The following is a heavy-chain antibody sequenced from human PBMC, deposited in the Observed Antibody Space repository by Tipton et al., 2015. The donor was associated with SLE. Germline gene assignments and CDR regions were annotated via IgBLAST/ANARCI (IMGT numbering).Heavy chain of an antibody. CDR1: GFSFSSYG. V-gene: IGHV3-21*03. CDR2: ISSSSSSI. J-gene: IGHJ4*02. Sequence: SLRLSCAASGFSFSSYGMNWVRQAPGKGLEWVSSISSSSSSIYYADSLEGRFTISRDTAKKSQYLQMNSLSAWDTTVYYCVWFSYGYYALVFWGQGTLVTV. CDR3: VWFSYGYYALVF. D-gene: IGHD4-17*01.